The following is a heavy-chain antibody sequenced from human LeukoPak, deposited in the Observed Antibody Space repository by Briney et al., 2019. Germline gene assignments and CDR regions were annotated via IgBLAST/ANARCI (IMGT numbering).Heavy chain of an antibody. CDR3: ARVDYTIFGVVIIRAFDI. V-gene: IGHV4-30-4*08. CDR2: IYYSGST. D-gene: IGHD3-3*01. Sequence: SQTLSLTXTVSGGSISSGDYYWSWIRQPPGKGLEWIGYIYYSGSTYYNPSLKSRVTISVDTSKNQFSLKLSSVTAADTAVYYCARVDYTIFGVVIIRAFDIWGQGTMVTVSS. CDR1: GGSISSGDYY. J-gene: IGHJ3*02.